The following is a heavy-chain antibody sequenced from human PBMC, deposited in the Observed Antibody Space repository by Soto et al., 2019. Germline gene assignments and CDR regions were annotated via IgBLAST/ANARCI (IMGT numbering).Heavy chain of an antibody. D-gene: IGHD4-17*01. CDR3: ASAPAEYGDYFAFDI. J-gene: IGHJ3*02. Sequence: QVQLVQSGAEVKKPGASVKVSCKASGYTFTSYGISWVRQAPGQGLVWMGWISAYNGNTNYAQKLQGRVTMTTDTSTSTAYMELRSLRSDDTAVYYCASAPAEYGDYFAFDIWGQGTMVTVSS. CDR2: ISAYNGNT. CDR1: GYTFTSYG. V-gene: IGHV1-18*01.